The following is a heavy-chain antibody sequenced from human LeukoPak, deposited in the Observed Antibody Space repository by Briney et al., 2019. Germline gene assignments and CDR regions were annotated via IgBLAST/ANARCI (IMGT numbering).Heavy chain of an antibody. J-gene: IGHJ6*02. CDR2: IYNIGSTGNT. Sequence: PSETLSLTYTVSGHSLSGSSYSWGWIRQPPGKGLEWIGCIYNIGSTGNTHYNPSLKSRLSISEDTSKNQFSLRLSSVTAADTAVYYCTRDFGAGSYRYGMDVWGQGTAVTVSS. V-gene: IGHV4-39*07. CDR3: TRDFGAGSYRYGMDV. D-gene: IGHD3-10*01. CDR1: GHSLSGSSYS.